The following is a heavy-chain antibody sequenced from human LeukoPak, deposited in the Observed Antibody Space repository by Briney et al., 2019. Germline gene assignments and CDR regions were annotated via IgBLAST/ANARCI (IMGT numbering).Heavy chain of an antibody. Sequence: SETLSLTCTVSGGSISSSSYYWGWIRQPPGKGLEWIGTIFYSGGTYYNPSLKSRVTVSVDTSKNQFSLKLNSVTAADTAVYYCARQTGSGLFILPGGQGTLVTVSS. J-gene: IGHJ4*02. CDR3: ARQTGSGLFILP. D-gene: IGHD3/OR15-3a*01. V-gene: IGHV4-39*01. CDR1: GGSISSSSYY. CDR2: IFYSGGT.